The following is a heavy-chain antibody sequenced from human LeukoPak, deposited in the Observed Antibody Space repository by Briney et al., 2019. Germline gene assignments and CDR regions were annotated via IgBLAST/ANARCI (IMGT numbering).Heavy chain of an antibody. V-gene: IGHV3-23*01. CDR3: AKAQGYYDSSRGTDY. Sequence: PGRSLRLSCAASGFTFSSYAMSWVRQAPGKGLEWVSAISGSGGSTYYADSVKGRFTISRDNSKNTLYLQMNSLRAEDTAVYYCAKAQGYYDSSRGTDYWGQGTLVTVSS. CDR2: ISGSGGST. CDR1: GFTFSSYA. J-gene: IGHJ4*02. D-gene: IGHD3-22*01.